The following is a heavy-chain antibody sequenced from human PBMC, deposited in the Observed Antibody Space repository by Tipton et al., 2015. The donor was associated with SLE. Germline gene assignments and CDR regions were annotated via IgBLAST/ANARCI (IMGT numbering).Heavy chain of an antibody. V-gene: IGHV4-59*01. Sequence: TLSLTCTVSGGSISSYYWSWVRQPPGKGLEWIGYIYYSGSTNYNPTLKSRVTLSVDTSKNQFSLKLSSVTAADTAVYYCARDPLGGVEDYWGQGTLVTVSS. CDR3: ARDPLGGVEDY. J-gene: IGHJ4*02. CDR1: GGSISSYY. CDR2: IYYSGST. D-gene: IGHD2-15*01.